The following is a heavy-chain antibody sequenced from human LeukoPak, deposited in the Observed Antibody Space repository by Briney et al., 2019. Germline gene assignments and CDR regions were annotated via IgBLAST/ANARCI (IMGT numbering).Heavy chain of an antibody. J-gene: IGHJ5*02. D-gene: IGHD2-2*01. CDR1: GFTFSSYA. CDR3: ARDQVSQLGEGVPAASCWFDP. V-gene: IGHV3-30-3*01. CDR2: ISYDGSNK. Sequence: GGSLRLSCAASGFTFSSYAMHWVRQAPGKGLEWVAVISYDGSNKYYADSVKGRFTISRDNSKNTLYLQMNSLRAEDTAVYYCARDQVSQLGEGVPAASCWFDPWGQGTLVTVSS.